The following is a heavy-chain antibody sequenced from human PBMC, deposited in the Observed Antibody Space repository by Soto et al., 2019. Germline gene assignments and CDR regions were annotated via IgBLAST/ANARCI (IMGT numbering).Heavy chain of an antibody. J-gene: IGHJ4*02. V-gene: IGHV4-31*03. CDR1: GGSISSGGYY. CDR3: ARGLYDFWSGYYFVYFDY. CDR2: IYYSGST. D-gene: IGHD3-3*01. Sequence: ASETLSLTCTVSGGSISSGGYYWSWIRQHPGKGLEWIGYIYYSGSTYYNPSLESRVTISVDTSKNQFSLKLSSVTAADTAVYYCARGLYDFWSGYYFVYFDYWGQGTLVTVS.